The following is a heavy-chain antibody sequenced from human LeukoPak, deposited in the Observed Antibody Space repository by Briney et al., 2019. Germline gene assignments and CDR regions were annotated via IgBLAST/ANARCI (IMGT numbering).Heavy chain of an antibody. Sequence: QPGGSLRLSCAASGFTFSSYWMHWVCHAPRKGLMWVSRINSDGSITNYADSVKGRFTISRDNAKNTLYLQMNSLRAEDTAVYYCARVRATFSPHFDNWGQGTLVTVSS. CDR3: ARVRATFSPHFDN. CDR1: GFTFSSYW. D-gene: IGHD2-15*01. CDR2: INSDGSIT. J-gene: IGHJ4*02. V-gene: IGHV3-74*01.